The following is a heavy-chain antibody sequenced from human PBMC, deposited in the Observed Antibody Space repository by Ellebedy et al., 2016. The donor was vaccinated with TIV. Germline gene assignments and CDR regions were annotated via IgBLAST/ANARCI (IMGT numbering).Heavy chain of an antibody. Sequence: GESLKISCEASGFTFSTYPMNWVRQAPGKGLEWVSIISANGGTTYYADSVKGRFTISRDNSKNTLFLQMGSLRAEDTAVYFCARRSTDFAFDSWGQGTLVTVSS. CDR2: ISANGGTT. CDR1: GFTFSTYP. V-gene: IGHV3-23*01. J-gene: IGHJ4*02. CDR3: ARRSTDFAFDS. D-gene: IGHD3/OR15-3a*01.